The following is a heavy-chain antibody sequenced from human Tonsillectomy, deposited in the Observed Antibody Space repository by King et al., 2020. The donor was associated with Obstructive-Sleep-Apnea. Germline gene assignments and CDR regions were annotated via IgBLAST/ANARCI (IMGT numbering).Heavy chain of an antibody. CDR1: GGSISSGGYY. D-gene: IGHD1-1*01. J-gene: IGHJ4*02. V-gene: IGHV4-31*03. CDR2: IHYSGTT. CDR3: ARSWGKDNYRLYYFDY. Sequence: QLQESGPGLVKPSQTLSLTCTVSGGSISSGGYYWSWIRQHPGKGLEWIGYIHYSGTTYYNPSLKSRVTISLDTSKSQFSLKLSSVTAADTAVYYCARSWGKDNYRLYYFDYWGQGTLVPVSS.